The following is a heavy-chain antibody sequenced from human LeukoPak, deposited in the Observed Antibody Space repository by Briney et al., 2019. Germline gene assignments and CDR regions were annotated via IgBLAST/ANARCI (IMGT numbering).Heavy chain of an antibody. CDR2: ISYDGSNK. CDR1: GFMFSTNQ. J-gene: IGHJ4*02. D-gene: IGHD1-7*01. Sequence: GGSLRLSCAASGFMFSTNQMNWVRQAPGKGLEWVAIISYDGSNKYYADSVKGRFTISRDNSKNTLYLQMNSLGAEDTAMYYCAKVRVVFNWNYAYYFDYWGQGTLVTVSS. CDR3: AKVRVVFNWNYAYYFDY. V-gene: IGHV3-30*18.